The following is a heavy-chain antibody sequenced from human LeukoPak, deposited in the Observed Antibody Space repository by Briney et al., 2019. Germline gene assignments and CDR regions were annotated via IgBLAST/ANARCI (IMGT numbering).Heavy chain of an antibody. J-gene: IGHJ4*02. V-gene: IGHV1-69*05. CDR2: IIPIFGTA. Sequence: SVKVSCKASGGTFSSYAISWVRQAPGQGLEWMGRIIPIFGTANYAQKFQGRVTITTDESTSTAYMELSSLRSEDTAVYYCARDRSGGYNVDYWGQGTLVTVSS. CDR1: GGTFSSYA. D-gene: IGHD3-10*01. CDR3: ARDRSGGYNVDY.